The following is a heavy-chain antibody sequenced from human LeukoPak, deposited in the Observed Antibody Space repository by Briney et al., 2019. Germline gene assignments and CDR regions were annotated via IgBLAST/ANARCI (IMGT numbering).Heavy chain of an antibody. CDR3: ARPSIRGVIGGKGRYFDY. CDR2: IYYSGST. Sequence: PSETLSLTCTVSGGSISSSSYYWGWIRQPPGKGLEWIGSIYYSGSTYYNPSLKSRVTISVDTSKNQFSLKLSSVTAADTAVYYCARPSIRGVIGGKGRYFDYWGQGTLVTVSS. V-gene: IGHV4-39*07. J-gene: IGHJ4*02. CDR1: GGSISSSSYY. D-gene: IGHD3-10*01.